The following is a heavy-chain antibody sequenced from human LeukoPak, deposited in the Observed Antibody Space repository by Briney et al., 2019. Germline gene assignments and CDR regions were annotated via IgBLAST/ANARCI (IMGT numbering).Heavy chain of an antibody. D-gene: IGHD4-17*01. V-gene: IGHV3-9*01. CDR2: ISWNSGSI. J-gene: IGHJ3*02. Sequence: GGSLRLSCAASGFTFDDYAMHWVRQAPGKGLEWVSGISWNSGSIGYADSVKGRFTISRDNAKNSLYLQMNSLRAEDTALYYCAKDIGDYGGNDAFDIWGQGTMVTVSS. CDR1: GFTFDDYA. CDR3: AKDIGDYGGNDAFDI.